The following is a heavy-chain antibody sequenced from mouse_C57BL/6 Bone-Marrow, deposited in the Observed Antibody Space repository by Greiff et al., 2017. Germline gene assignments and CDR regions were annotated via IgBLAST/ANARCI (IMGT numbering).Heavy chain of an antibody. CDR3: ARGIHYYGSSYGGWYFDV. J-gene: IGHJ1*03. Sequence: QVQLQQSGAELAKPGASVKLSCKASGYTFTSYWMHWVKQRPGQGLEWIGYINPSSGYTKYNQKFKDKATLTADKSSSTAYMQLSSLTYEDSAVYYCARGIHYYGSSYGGWYFDVWGTGTTVTVSS. V-gene: IGHV1-7*01. CDR1: GYTFTSYW. CDR2: INPSSGYT. D-gene: IGHD1-1*01.